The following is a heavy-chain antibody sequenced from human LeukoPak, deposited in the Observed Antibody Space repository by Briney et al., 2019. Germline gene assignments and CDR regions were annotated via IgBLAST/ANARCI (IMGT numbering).Heavy chain of an antibody. Sequence: PGGTLTLTCAASGFTFKNGWMSWVRQAPARGPEWDARIKDNGEGRTIDYAASVRGRFTISRDDSRDAVYLQMNSLIVDDSAVYYCTTDPRYWGQGTLVTVSS. CDR1: GFTFKNGW. V-gene: IGHV3-15*01. CDR3: TTDPRY. J-gene: IGHJ4*02. CDR2: IKDNGEGRTI.